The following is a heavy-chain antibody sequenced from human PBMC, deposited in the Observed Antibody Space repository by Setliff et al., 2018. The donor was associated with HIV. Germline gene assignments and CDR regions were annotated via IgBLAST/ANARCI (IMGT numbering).Heavy chain of an antibody. J-gene: IGHJ3*02. CDR2: ISYDGSNK. CDR1: GFTFSSYG. V-gene: IGHV3-30*03. D-gene: IGHD2-15*01. CDR3: AREPRDTSRWFDAFDI. Sequence: LRLSCAASGFTFSSYGIHWVRQAPGKGLDWVAVISYDGSNKHYAESVKGRFTISRDNSKNTLFLQMDSLRADDTAVYYCAREPRDTSRWFDAFDIWGQGTVVTVSS.